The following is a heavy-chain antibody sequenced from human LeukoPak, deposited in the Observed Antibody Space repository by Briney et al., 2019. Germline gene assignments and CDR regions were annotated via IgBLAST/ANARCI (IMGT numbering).Heavy chain of an antibody. CDR2: IIPILGIA. CDR3: ATYGNDILTGCSFDY. D-gene: IGHD3-9*01. CDR1: GGTFSSYA. J-gene: IGHJ4*02. Sequence: ASVKVSCKASGGTFSSYAISWVRQAPGQGLEWMGRIIPILGIANYAQKFQGRVTITADKSTSTAYMELSSLRSEDTAVYYCATYGNDILTGCSFDYWGQGTLVTVSS. V-gene: IGHV1-69*04.